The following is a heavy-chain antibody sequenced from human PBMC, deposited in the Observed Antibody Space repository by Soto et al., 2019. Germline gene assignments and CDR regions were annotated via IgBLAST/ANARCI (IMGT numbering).Heavy chain of an antibody. V-gene: IGHV3-30-3*01. D-gene: IGHD6-13*01. CDR2: ISYDGSNK. J-gene: IGHJ4*02. CDR1: GFTFSSYA. Sequence: QVQLVESGGGVVQPGRSLRLSCAASGFTFSSYAMHWVRQAPGKGLEWVAVISYDGSNKYYADSVKGRFTISRDNSKNTLYLQMNSLRAEDTAVYYCARDVGSSWYGGFDYWGQGTLDTVSS. CDR3: ARDVGSSWYGGFDY.